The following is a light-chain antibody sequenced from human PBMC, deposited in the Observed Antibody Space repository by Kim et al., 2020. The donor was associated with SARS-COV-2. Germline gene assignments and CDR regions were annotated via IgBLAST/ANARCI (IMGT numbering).Light chain of an antibody. CDR1: SLRSYY. V-gene: IGLV3-19*01. CDR2: DKN. CDR3: NSRESSVNHVL. J-gene: IGLJ3*02. Sequence: SSELTQDPAVSVPLGQTVRITCQGDSLRSYYASWYQQKPGQSPVLVIYDKNNRLSGILDRFSASSSGNTASLTIIGAQAADEADYYCNSRESSVNHVLFG.